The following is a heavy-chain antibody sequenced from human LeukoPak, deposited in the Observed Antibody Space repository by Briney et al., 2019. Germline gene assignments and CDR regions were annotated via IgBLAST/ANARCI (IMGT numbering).Heavy chain of an antibody. D-gene: IGHD3-9*01. J-gene: IGHJ5*02. CDR2: INHSGST. CDR3: ARVYDILTGYHWFDP. Sequence: PSETLSLTCAVYGGSFSGYYWSWIRQPPGKGLEWIGEINHSGSTNYNPSLKSRVTISVDTCKNQFSLKLSSVTAADTAVYYCARVYDILTGYHWFDPWGQGTLVTVSS. CDR1: GGSFSGYY. V-gene: IGHV4-34*01.